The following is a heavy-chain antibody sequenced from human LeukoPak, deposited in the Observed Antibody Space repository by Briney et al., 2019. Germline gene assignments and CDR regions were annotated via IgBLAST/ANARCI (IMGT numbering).Heavy chain of an antibody. V-gene: IGHV1-3*01. J-gene: IGHJ3*02. CDR2: INAGNGNT. CDR3: ARGMLDGVPVLLWFGEFDDAFDI. CDR1: GYTFTSYA. Sequence: ASVKVSCKASGYTFTSYAMHWVRQAPGQRLEWMGWINAGNGNTKYSQKFQGRVTITRDTSASTAYMELSSLRSEDTAVYYCARGMLDGVPVLLWFGEFDDAFDIWGQGTMVTVSP. D-gene: IGHD3-10*01.